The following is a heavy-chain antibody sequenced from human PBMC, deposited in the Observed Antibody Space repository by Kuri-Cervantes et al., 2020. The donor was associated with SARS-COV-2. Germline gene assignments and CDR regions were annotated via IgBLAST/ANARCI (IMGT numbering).Heavy chain of an antibody. CDR3: ARPRYGDYDGAFDI. CDR2: IYYSGST. V-gene: IGHV4-59*01. Sequence: SETLSLTCTVSGGSISSYYWSWIRQLPGKGLEWIGYIYYSGSTNHNPSLKSRITISVDTSKNQFSLNLTSVTAADTAVYYCARPRYGDYDGAFDIWGQGTMVTVSS. CDR1: GGSISSYY. D-gene: IGHD4-17*01. J-gene: IGHJ3*02.